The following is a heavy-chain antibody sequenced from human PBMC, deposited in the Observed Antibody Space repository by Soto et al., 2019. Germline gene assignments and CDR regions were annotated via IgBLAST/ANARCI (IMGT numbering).Heavy chain of an antibody. J-gene: IGHJ6*02. CDR2: IYSGGST. Sequence: GGSLRLSCAASGITVSSNYMSWVRQAPGKGLEWVSVIYSGGSTYYADSVKGRFTISRDNSKNTLYLQMNSLRAEDTAVYYCASCYDSSGYYYYYGMDVWGQGTTVTVSS. CDR3: ASCYDSSGYYYYYGMDV. D-gene: IGHD3-22*01. CDR1: GITVSSNY. V-gene: IGHV3-66*01.